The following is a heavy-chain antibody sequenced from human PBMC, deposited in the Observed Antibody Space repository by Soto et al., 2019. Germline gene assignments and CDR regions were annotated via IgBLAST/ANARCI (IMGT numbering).Heavy chain of an antibody. CDR3: ARARYYDFWSGYMRGYYYGMDV. J-gene: IGHJ6*02. D-gene: IGHD3-3*01. V-gene: IGHV3-74*01. Sequence: EVQLVESGGGLVQPGGSLRLSCAASGFTFSSYWMHWVRQAPGKGLVWVSRINSDGSSTSYADSVKGRFTISRDNAKNPLYLQMNSLRAEDTAVYYCARARYYDFWSGYMRGYYYGMDVWGQWTTVTVSS. CDR2: INSDGSST. CDR1: GFTFSSYW.